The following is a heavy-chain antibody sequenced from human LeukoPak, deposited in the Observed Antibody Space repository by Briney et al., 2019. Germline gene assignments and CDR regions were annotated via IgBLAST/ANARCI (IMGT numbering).Heavy chain of an antibody. Sequence: ASVKVSCKASDYIFSGHFIHWVRQAPGQGLEWIGRIDPNSGGTSFAPKFQGRVTMTRDTSISTAYMEVTRLTSDDTAVYYCARRPPMSAADNWLDAWGQGTLVTVSS. CDR3: ARRPPMSAADNWLDA. CDR2: IDPNSGGT. CDR1: DYIFSGHF. V-gene: IGHV1-2*06. J-gene: IGHJ5*02. D-gene: IGHD6-13*01.